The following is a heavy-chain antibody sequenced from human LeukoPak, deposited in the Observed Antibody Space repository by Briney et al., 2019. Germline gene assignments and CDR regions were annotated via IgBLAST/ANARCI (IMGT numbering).Heavy chain of an antibody. V-gene: IGHV4-59*01. J-gene: IGHJ6*04. Sequence: SETLSLTCTVSGGSISSYYWSWIRQPPGKGLEWIGYIYYSGSTNYNPSLKSRVTISVDTSKNQFSLKLSSVTAADTAVYYCAGDLAVRGLSAGMDVWGKGTTVTVSS. D-gene: IGHD3-10*01. CDR1: GGSISSYY. CDR2: IYYSGST. CDR3: AGDLAVRGLSAGMDV.